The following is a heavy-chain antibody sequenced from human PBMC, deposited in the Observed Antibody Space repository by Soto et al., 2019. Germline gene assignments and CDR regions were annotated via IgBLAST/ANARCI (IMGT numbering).Heavy chain of an antibody. CDR1: GFSFSNYW. D-gene: IGHD2-2*01. J-gene: IGHJ6*02. CDR2: INSDGSNT. CDR3: AYFGLGRQCSPTSCSYCLDV. V-gene: IGHV3-74*01. Sequence: GSLRLSCAASGFSFSNYWMHWVRQAPGEGLVWVSRINSDGSNTNYADSVKGRFPISRDNAKNTLYLQINSMRAEDTAVYYCAYFGLGRQCSPTSCSYCLDVWGQGTTVTVSS.